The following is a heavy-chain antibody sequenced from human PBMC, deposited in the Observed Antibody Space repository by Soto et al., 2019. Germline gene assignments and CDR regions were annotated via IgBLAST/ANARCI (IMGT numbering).Heavy chain of an antibody. CDR3: ARGDYFDRRFDF. Sequence: SLRLSCVASGFTFSNDWMSWVRQAPGKGLEWVATIKQDGSEKYYVDSVKGRFTVSRDNTKNSLYLQMNYLRAEDTAVYYCARGDYFDRRFDFWGQGALVTVSS. CDR2: IKQDGSEK. J-gene: IGHJ4*02. D-gene: IGHD3-9*01. CDR1: GFTFSNDW. V-gene: IGHV3-7*03.